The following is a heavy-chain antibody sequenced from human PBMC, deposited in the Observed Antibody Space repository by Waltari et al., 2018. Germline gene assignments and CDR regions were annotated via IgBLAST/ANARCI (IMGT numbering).Heavy chain of an antibody. CDR1: GFSLTPTGMC. CDR2: VDWDNDK. V-gene: IGHV2-70*17. D-gene: IGHD6-19*01. J-gene: IGHJ4*01. CDR3: ARTHVTVAGTRYFDY. Sequence: QVTLRESGPALVNATQTLTLTCALSGFSLTPTGMCVSWIRQPPVKALEWLARVDWDNDKFHSPSHKTRLTISKDTSKNQVILTLNNIDPVDTATYFCARTHVTVAGTRYFDYWGQGTPVTVSS.